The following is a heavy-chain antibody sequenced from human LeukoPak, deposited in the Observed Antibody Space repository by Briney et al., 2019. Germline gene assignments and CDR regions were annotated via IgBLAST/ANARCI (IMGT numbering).Heavy chain of an antibody. CDR3: ALDSSGWSDDSFDI. J-gene: IGHJ3*02. CDR2: IYYSGST. D-gene: IGHD6-13*01. Sequence: SDTLSLTCAVSGYSISSSNWWGWFRQPPGKGLEWIGYIYYSGSTKYNPSLKSRVTMSIDTSKNQFSLNLKSVTAADTAVYYCALDSSGWSDDSFDIWGHGTMVTVSS. V-gene: IGHV4-28*03. CDR1: GYSISSSNW.